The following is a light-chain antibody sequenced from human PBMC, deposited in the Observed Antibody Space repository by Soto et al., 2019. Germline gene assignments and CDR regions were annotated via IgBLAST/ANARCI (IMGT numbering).Light chain of an antibody. CDR3: QQYNNWPLT. V-gene: IGKV3D-15*01. CDR2: GAS. CDR1: QSISDT. Sequence: EVVLTQSPATLSVSPGEGVTLSCRASQSISDTLAWYQQKPGQAPRLLIYGASKRATGVPARFSGGGSGTEFTLTITSLQSEDFAVYWCQQYNNWPLTFGPGTRLEI. J-gene: IGKJ5*01.